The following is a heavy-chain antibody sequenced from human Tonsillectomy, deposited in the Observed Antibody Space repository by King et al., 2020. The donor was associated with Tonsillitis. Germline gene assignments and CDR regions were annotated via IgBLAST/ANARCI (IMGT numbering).Heavy chain of an antibody. CDR2: IYYSGIA. D-gene: IGHD3-22*01. J-gene: IGHJ5*02. CDR1: GGSISSSSSY. CDR3: ARRLYSYESSSNIWFDP. Sequence: QLQESGPGLVKPSETLSLSCTVSGGSISSSSSYWGWIRQPPGKGLQWIGTIYYSGIAYYNPSLKSRVIISVDTSKNVFSLRLCSVTAADTAVYYCARRLYSYESSSNIWFDPGPQEPLVPVSS. V-gene: IGHV4-39*01.